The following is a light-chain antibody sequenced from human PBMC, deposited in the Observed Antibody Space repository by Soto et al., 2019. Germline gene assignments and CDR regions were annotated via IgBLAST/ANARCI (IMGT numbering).Light chain of an antibody. V-gene: IGKV3D-20*01. CDR1: QSIDSSY. CDR3: QQFVTSPWT. Sequence: EIVLTRSPATLSLSPGERATLSCGASQSIDSSYLAWYQQKSGLAPRLLIYDTSTRATGIPDRFSGSGSGTDFTLTISRLEPEDFAVYYCQQFVTSPWTFGQGTKVEIK. J-gene: IGKJ1*01. CDR2: DTS.